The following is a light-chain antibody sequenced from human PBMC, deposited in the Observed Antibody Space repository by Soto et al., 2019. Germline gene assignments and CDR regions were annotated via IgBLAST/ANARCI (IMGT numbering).Light chain of an antibody. J-gene: IGKJ1*01. CDR3: QQYDSYPWT. V-gene: IGKV1-5*03. CDR2: KAS. CDR1: QPISSW. Sequence: DIQMTQSPPTLSASVGDRSTITCRASQPISSWLAWYHQKPGKAPKLLIFKASSLQTGVPSKFSGSGSGTEFTLTISSLQPDDFATYYCQQYDSYPWTFGPVTKVEIK.